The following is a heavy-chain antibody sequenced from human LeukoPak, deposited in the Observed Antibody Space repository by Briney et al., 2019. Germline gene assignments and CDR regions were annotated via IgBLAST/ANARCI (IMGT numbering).Heavy chain of an antibody. Sequence: GGSLRLSCAASGFTFSSNYMSWVRQAPGKGLEWVSVIYSCGSTYYADSVKGRFTISRDNSKNTVYLQMNSLRGEDTAVYFCARGWVVATGGFDMWGQGTMVTVSS. CDR1: GFTFSSNY. CDR2: IYSCGST. D-gene: IGHD2-8*02. CDR3: ARGWVVATGGFDM. V-gene: IGHV3-53*01. J-gene: IGHJ3*02.